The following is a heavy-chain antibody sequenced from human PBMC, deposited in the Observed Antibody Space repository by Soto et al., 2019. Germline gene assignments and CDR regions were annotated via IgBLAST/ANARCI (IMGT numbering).Heavy chain of an antibody. V-gene: IGHV3-23*01. D-gene: IGHD6-13*01. Sequence: GGSLRLSCAASGFTFSDYAMRWVSQGPGQELEWASAISGVGGSTYYPDSVKGLFTISRDNSKNTVYLQMHNLTFDHTAVYHCAKQRGGSSWYSHFDLWGKGTLVTVSS. J-gene: IGHJ4*02. CDR1: GFTFSDYA. CDR2: ISGVGGST. CDR3: AKQRGGSSWYSHFDL.